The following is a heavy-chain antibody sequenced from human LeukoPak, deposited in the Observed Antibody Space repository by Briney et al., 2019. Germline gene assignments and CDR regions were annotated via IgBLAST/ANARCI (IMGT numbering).Heavy chain of an antibody. Sequence: GESLKISCKGSGYSFTSYWIGWVRQMPGKGLEWMGIIYPGDSDTRYSPSFQGQVTISADKSVSTAYLQWSSLKASDTAMYYCARHRLQYYYYMDVWGKGTTVTVSS. CDR3: ARHRLQYYYYMDV. D-gene: IGHD4-11*01. V-gene: IGHV5-51*01. J-gene: IGHJ6*03. CDR1: GYSFTSYW. CDR2: IYPGDSDT.